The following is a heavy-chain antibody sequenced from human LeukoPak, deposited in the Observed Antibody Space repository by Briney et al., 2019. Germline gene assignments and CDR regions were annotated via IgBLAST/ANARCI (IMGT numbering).Heavy chain of an antibody. Sequence: SETLSLTCTVSGGSISSNYWSWIRQPPGKGLEWIGYIHKNVDTNYNPSLKSRVTISLDTSKNQFSLKLSSVTAADTAVYYCARTFDTSGYFYYYDNWGQGTLVTVSS. CDR3: ARTFDTSGYFYYYDN. CDR2: IHKNVDT. V-gene: IGHV4-59*01. J-gene: IGHJ4*02. D-gene: IGHD3-22*01. CDR1: GGSISSNY.